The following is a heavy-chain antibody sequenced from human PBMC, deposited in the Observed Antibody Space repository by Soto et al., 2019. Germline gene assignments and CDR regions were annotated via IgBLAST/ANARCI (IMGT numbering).Heavy chain of an antibody. CDR2: IKSKNDDGTL. CDR1: GFDFTTTW. Sequence: PGGSLRLSCAASGFDFTTTWMNWVRLAPGKGLEWVARIKSKNDDGTLDYASPVKGRFTISRDDSKKTSYLQMNSLKTEDTAIYYCSTSGYGGFDYWGQGVLVTVSS. V-gene: IGHV3-15*07. CDR3: STSGYGGFDY. J-gene: IGHJ4*02. D-gene: IGHD5-12*01.